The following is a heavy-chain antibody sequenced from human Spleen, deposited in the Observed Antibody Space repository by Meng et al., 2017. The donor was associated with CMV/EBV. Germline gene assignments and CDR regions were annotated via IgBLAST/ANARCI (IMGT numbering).Heavy chain of an antibody. Sequence: GESLKISCAASGFTFSSYWMHWVRQAPGKGLVWVSRINSDGSSTSYADSVKGRFTISRDNAKNTLYLQMNSLRAEDTAVYYCARADFWSGYYIEYWGQGTLVTVSS. CDR1: GFTFSSYW. CDR2: INSDGSST. V-gene: IGHV3-74*01. CDR3: ARADFWSGYYIEY. D-gene: IGHD3-3*01. J-gene: IGHJ4*02.